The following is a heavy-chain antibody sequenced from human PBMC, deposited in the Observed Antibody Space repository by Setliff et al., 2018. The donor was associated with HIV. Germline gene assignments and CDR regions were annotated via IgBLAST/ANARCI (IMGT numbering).Heavy chain of an antibody. CDR2: INPSGNIT. V-gene: IGHV1-46*01. CDR1: GNTFSSHY. J-gene: IGHJ3*02. CDR3: ASKGGSGNYPDSDAFDI. Sequence: ASVKVSCKASGNTFSSHYMHWVRQAPGKGLEWMGLINPSGNITSYAEKFQGRVTMTRDTSTSTVYMELRSLRSEDTAIYYCASKGGSGNYPDSDAFDIWGQGTLVTVSS. D-gene: IGHD3-10*01.